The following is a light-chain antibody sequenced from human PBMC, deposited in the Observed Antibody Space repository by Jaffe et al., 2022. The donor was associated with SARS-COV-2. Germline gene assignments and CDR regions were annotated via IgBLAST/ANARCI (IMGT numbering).Light chain of an antibody. J-gene: IGKJ1*01. CDR1: QSVNSW. CDR3: QQYNNYSGT. Sequence: DIQMTQSPSTLSASVGDRVTITCRTSQSVNSWLAWYQQKPGIAPKLLIYKASYLETGVPSRFSGSGSATEFTLTISSLQPDDFATYYCQQYNNYSGTFGQGTKVEIK. V-gene: IGKV1-5*03. CDR2: KAS.